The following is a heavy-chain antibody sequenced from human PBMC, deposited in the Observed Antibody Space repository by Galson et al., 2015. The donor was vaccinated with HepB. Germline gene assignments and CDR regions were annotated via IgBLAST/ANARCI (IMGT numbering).Heavy chain of an antibody. Sequence: SLRLSCAAHGFTFNTYDMHWVRQAQGKGLEWVAVISFDGKNKYYIDPAKGRFTISRDNSKNTLYLQMSSLSAEDTAVYYCAKESGMAVAVDYWGQGTLVTVSS. J-gene: IGHJ4*02. D-gene: IGHD6-19*01. V-gene: IGHV3-30*18. CDR2: ISFDGKNK. CDR3: AKESGMAVAVDY. CDR1: GFTFNTYD.